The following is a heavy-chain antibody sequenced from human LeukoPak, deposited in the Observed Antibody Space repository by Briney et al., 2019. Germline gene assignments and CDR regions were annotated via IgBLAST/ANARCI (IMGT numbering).Heavy chain of an antibody. Sequence: ASVKVSCKASGYTFTGYYMHWVRQAPGQGLEWMGWINPNSGGTNYAQKFQGRVTMTRDTSISTAYMELSRLRSDDTAVYYCARDHYYGSLYYYYGMDVWGQGTTVTVSS. J-gene: IGHJ6*02. CDR2: INPNSGGT. CDR1: GYTFTGYY. V-gene: IGHV1-2*02. CDR3: ARDHYYGSLYYYYGMDV. D-gene: IGHD3-10*01.